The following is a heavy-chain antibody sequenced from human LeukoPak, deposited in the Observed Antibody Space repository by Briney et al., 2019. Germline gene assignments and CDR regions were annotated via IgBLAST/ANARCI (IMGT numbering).Heavy chain of an antibody. D-gene: IGHD3-10*01. Sequence: ASVKVSCKASGYTFTSYYMHWVRQAPGQGLEWMGIINPSGGSTSYAQKLQGRVTMTTDTSTSTAYMELRSLRSDDTAVYYCARVRYYGEYNWFDPWGQGTLVTVSS. V-gene: IGHV1-46*01. J-gene: IGHJ5*02. CDR1: GYTFTSYY. CDR2: INPSGGST. CDR3: ARVRYYGEYNWFDP.